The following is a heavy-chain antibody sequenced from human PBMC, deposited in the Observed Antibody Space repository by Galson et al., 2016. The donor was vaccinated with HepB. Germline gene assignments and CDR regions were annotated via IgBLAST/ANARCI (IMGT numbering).Heavy chain of an antibody. V-gene: IGHV1-18*01. CDR3: VRDQQHALVD. Sequence: SVKVSCKASGYTFTSNGISWVRQAPGQGLEWMGWISAYSGNTNYAQKLQGRVTMTTDTSTSTAYMELRSLGADDTAVYYCVRDQQHALVDWGQGTLVNVSS. CDR2: ISAYSGNT. CDR1: GYTFTSNG. J-gene: IGHJ4*02. D-gene: IGHD6-13*01.